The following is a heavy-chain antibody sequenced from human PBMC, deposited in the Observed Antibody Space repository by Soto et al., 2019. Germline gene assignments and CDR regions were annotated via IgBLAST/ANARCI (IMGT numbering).Heavy chain of an antibody. Sequence: ASVKVSCKASGYTFTSYYMHWVRQAPGQGLEWMGIINPSGGSTSYAQKFQGRVTMTRDTSTSTVYMELSSLRSEDTAVYYCARVRAPSSIRDYGGNPRRIDAFDIWGQGTMVTVSS. CDR2: INPSGGST. CDR1: GYTFTSYY. D-gene: IGHD4-17*01. J-gene: IGHJ3*02. V-gene: IGHV1-46*01. CDR3: ARVRAPSSIRDYGGNPRRIDAFDI.